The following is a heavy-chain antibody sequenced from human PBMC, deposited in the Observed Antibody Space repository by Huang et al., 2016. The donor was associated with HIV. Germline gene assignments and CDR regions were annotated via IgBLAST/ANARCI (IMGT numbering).Heavy chain of an antibody. J-gene: IGHJ6*03. CDR3: ARGVFDGVWSGDLLPHFYYMDV. CDR1: GGTFSSYG. D-gene: IGHD3-10*01. Sequence: QVQLVQSGAEMKKPGSSVKVSCTAPGGTFSSYGISWVRQAPGQGLAWSGGIVPIFRRTDDAQKFQGRLTITADESTSTAYMELSSLRSQDSAIYFCARGVFDGVWSGDLLPHFYYMDVWGKGTTVTVSS. CDR2: IVPIFRRT. V-gene: IGHV1-69*13.